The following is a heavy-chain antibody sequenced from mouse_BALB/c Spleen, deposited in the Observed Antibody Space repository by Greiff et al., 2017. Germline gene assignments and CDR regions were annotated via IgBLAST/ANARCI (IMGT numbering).Heavy chain of an antibody. J-gene: IGHJ4*01. CDR2: ISSGSSTI. CDR1: GFTFSSFG. Sequence: DVQLQESGGGLVQPGGSRKLSCAASGFTFSSFGMHWVRQAPEKGLEWVAYISSGSSTIYYADTVKGRFTISRDNPKNTLFLQMTSLRSEDTAMYYCASTSGYGNYYAMDYWGQGTSVTVSS. V-gene: IGHV5-17*02. D-gene: IGHD2-1*01. CDR3: ASTSGYGNYYAMDY.